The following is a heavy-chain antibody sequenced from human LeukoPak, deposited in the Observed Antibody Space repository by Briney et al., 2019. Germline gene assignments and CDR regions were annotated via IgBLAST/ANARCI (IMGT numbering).Heavy chain of an antibody. CDR1: GGSFSGYY. V-gene: IGHV4-34*01. CDR2: INHSGST. CDR3: AREGSAVTTRGWFDP. J-gene: IGHJ5*02. Sequence: PSETLSLTCAVYGGSFSGYYWSWIRQPPGKGLEWIGEINHSGSTNYNPSLKSRVTISVDTSKNQFSLKLSSVTAADTAVYYCAREGSAVTTRGWFDPWGQGTLVTVSS. D-gene: IGHD4-17*01.